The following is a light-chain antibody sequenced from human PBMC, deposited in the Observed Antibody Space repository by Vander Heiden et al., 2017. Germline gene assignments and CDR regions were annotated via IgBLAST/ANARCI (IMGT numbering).Light chain of an antibody. J-gene: IGLJ3*02. CDR1: SSDVGGYNF. Sequence: QSALTPPRSVSGSPGQSVAISCTGTSSDVGGYNFVSWYQPHTGEAPKLIIYDVTKRPSGVPDRFSGSKSGNTASLTISGRQAEDESDYYCCSYAGSDTWVFGGGTKLTVL. V-gene: IGLV2-11*01. CDR2: DVT. CDR3: CSYAGSDTWV.